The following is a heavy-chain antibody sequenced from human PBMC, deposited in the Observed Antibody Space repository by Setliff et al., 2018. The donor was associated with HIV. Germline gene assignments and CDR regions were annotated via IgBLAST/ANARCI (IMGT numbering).Heavy chain of an antibody. Sequence: PGGSLRLSCAASGFTFSSYDMSWVRQAPGKGLEWISSITSSRKYMHYADSLTCRFTISRDNGKNSLYMQVNSLRAEDTAVYYCARTPSGGWWEGGDTCGIWGQGTMVTVSS. CDR2: ITSSRKYM. V-gene: IGHV3-21*01. CDR3: ARTPSGGWWEGGDTCGI. CDR1: GFTFSSYD. J-gene: IGHJ3*02. D-gene: IGHD1-26*01.